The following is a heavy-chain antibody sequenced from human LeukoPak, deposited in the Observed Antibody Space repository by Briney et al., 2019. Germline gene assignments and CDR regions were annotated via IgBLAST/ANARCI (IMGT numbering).Heavy chain of an antibody. D-gene: IGHD3-3*01. CDR2: INPNGGP. CDR3: ARDWRYYDFWSGYSVIFDY. J-gene: IGHJ4*02. V-gene: IGHV1-2*02. Sequence: ASVKVSCKAFGYTFTGNNIYWVRQAPGQGLEWMGWINPNGGPIYAQKFQGRVTMTRDTSISTAYMELSRLRSDDTAVYYCARDWRYYDFWSGYSVIFDYWGQGTLVTVSS. CDR1: GYTFTGNN.